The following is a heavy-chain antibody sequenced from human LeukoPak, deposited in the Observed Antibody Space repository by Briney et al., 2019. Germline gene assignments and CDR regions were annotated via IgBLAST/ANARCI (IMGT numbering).Heavy chain of an antibody. CDR2: INPNSGGT. J-gene: IGHJ4*02. V-gene: IGHV1-2*02. D-gene: IGHD5-12*01. Sequence: ASVKVSCKASGYTFTSYGISWVRQAPGQGLERMGWINPNSGGTNYAQKFQGRVTMTRDTSISTAYMELSRLRSDDTAVYYCARESNGGYGFDYWGQGTPVTVAS. CDR3: ARESNGGYGFDY. CDR1: GYTFTSYG.